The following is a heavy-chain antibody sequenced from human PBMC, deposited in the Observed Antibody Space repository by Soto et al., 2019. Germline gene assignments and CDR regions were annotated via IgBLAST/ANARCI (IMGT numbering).Heavy chain of an antibody. D-gene: IGHD2-21*01. CDR2: IYYIGSA. CDR1: DAYISSFY. V-gene: IGHV4-59*01. Sequence: SETMSHTCAFSDAYISSFYLILIRQPPGKGLEWIGYIYYIGSANYNPSLKSRVSISIDTSKNQFSLKLSSVTAADTAVYYCARHQIARPQLDYRGQGTLVTVSS. J-gene: IGHJ4*02. CDR3: ARHQIARPQLDY.